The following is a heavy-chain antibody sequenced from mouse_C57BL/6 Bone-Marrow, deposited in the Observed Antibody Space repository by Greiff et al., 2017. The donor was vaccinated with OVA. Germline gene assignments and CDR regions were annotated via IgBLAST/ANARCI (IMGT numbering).Heavy chain of an antibody. CDR3: ARDQGGSPFAY. D-gene: IGHD1-1*01. CDR1: GYSITSGYY. CDR2: ISYDGSN. Sequence: DVKLVESGPGLVKPSQSLSLTCSVTGYSITSGYYWNWIRQFPGNKLEWMGYISYDGSNNYNPSLKNRISITRDTSKNQFFLKLNSVTTEDTATYYCARDQGGSPFAYWGQGTLVTVSA. J-gene: IGHJ3*01. V-gene: IGHV3-6*01.